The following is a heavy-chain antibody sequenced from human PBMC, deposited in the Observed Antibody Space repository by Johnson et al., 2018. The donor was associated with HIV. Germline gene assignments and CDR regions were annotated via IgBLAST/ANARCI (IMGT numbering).Heavy chain of an antibody. Sequence: VQLVESGGGLVQPGGSLRLSCAASGFIFRNYWMHWVRQTPGKGLVWVARISSDGSDTAYADSVKGRFTISRDNAKKTLYLQMNSLRAEDTAVYYCASKAAGTMHAFDIWGQGTMVTVSS. J-gene: IGHJ3*02. V-gene: IGHV3-74*03. D-gene: IGHD6-13*01. CDR1: GFIFRNYW. CDR3: ASKAAGTMHAFDI. CDR2: ISSDGSDT.